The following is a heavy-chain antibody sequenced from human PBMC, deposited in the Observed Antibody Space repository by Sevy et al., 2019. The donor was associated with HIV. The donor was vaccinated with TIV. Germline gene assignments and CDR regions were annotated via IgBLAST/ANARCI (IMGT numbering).Heavy chain of an antibody. Sequence: ASVKVSCKASGYTFTGYYMHWVRQAPGQGLEWMGRINPNSGGTNYAQKFQGRVTMTRDTSISTAYMGLSRLRSDDTAVYYCASSPGDVYKTYYYDSSGPNLNYWGQGTLVTVSS. V-gene: IGHV1-2*06. J-gene: IGHJ4*02. CDR3: ASSPGDVYKTYYYDSSGPNLNY. CDR1: GYTFTGYY. CDR2: INPNSGGT. D-gene: IGHD3-22*01.